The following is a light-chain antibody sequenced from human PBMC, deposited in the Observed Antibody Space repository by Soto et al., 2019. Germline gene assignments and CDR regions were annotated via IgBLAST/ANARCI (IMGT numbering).Light chain of an antibody. J-gene: IGKJ1*01. V-gene: IGKV3-11*01. CDR3: QQYNNWPPWT. CDR2: DAS. Sequence: EILLTQSPGTLSLSPGERLTLSWRASQSVSSRYLAWYQQKPGQATRLIIYDASNRANGIPARFSGSGSGTDFTLTISSLEPEDFAVYYCQQYNNWPPWTFGQGTKVDIK. CDR1: QSVSSRY.